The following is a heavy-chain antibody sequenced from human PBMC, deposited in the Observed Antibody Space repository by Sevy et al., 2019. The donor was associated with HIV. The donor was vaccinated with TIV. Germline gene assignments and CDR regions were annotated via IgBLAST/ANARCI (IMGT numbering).Heavy chain of an antibody. CDR1: GYNFTGYY. V-gene: IGHV1-2*02. Sequence: ASVKVSCKASGYNFTGYYMHWVRQAPGQGLEWMGWINPDSGGPNYAPKFQGRVTLTRDTSISTAYMELSRLKSDDTAVYYCVRDDRDGYFDYWGQGILVTVSS. CDR3: VRDDRDGYFDY. CDR2: INPDSGGP. J-gene: IGHJ4*02.